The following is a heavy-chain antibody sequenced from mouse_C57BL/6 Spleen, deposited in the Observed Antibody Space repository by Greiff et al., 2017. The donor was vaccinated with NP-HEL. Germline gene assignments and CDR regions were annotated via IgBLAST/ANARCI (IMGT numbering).Heavy chain of an antibody. J-gene: IGHJ3*01. CDR3: ARPSGSSYPFAY. CDR2: ISSGSSTI. Sequence: EVNLVESGGGLVKPGGSLKLSCAASGFTFSDYGMHWVRQAPEKGLEWVAYISSGSSTIYYADTVKGRFTISRDNAKNTLFLQMTSLRSEDTAMYYCARPSGSSYPFAYWGQGTLVTVSA. D-gene: IGHD1-1*01. CDR1: GFTFSDYG. V-gene: IGHV5-17*01.